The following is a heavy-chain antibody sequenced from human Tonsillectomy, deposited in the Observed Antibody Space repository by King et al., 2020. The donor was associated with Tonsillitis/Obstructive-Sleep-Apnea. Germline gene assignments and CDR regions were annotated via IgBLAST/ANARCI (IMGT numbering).Heavy chain of an antibody. CDR1: GYTFTSYG. CDR2: LSAYNGNT. V-gene: IGHV1-18*01. D-gene: IGHD2-2*01. CDR3: ARAYCSSTSCHANWFDP. Sequence: VQLVESGAEVKKPGASVKVSCKASGYTFTSYGISWVRQAPGQGLEWMGWLSAYNGNTNYAQKLQGRVTMTTDTSTSTAYIELRSLRSDDTAVYYCARAYCSSTSCHANWFDPWGQGTLVTVSS. J-gene: IGHJ5*02.